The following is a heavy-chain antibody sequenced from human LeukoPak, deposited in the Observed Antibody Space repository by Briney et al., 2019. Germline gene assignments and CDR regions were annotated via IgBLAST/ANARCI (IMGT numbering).Heavy chain of an antibody. D-gene: IGHD3-10*01. CDR3: ARLHGSGSYYNGENWFDP. J-gene: IGHJ5*02. CDR2: ISSSGSTI. CDR1: GFTFSSYA. V-gene: IGHV3-48*03. Sequence: SGGSLRLSCAASGFTFSSYAMSWVRQAPGKGLEWVSYISSSGSTIYYADSVKGRFTISRDNAKNSLYLQMNSLRAEDTAVYYCARLHGSGSYYNGENWFDPWGQGTLVTVSS.